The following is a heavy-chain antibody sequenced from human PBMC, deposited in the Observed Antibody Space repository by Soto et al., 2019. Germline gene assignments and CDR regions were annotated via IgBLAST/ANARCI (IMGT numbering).Heavy chain of an antibody. CDR1: GVTFPRYS. J-gene: IGHJ4*02. CDR3: ARESEDLTSNFDY. V-gene: IGHV3-21*06. Sequence: EVQLGESGGGLAKPGGSLRLSGAASGVTFPRYSMNWVRQASGKGLEWGSSISSTTNYIYYGDSMKGRFTISRDNAKNSLYLEMNSLRAEDTAVYYCARESEDLTSNFDYWGQGTLVTVSS. CDR2: ISSTTNYI.